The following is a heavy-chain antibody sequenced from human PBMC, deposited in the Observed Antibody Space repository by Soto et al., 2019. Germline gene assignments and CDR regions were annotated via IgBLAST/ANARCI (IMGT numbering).Heavy chain of an antibody. D-gene: IGHD3-3*01. V-gene: IGHV6-1*01. CDR2: TYYRSNWYN. J-gene: IGHJ4*02. CDR3: TREVLVRFDY. Sequence: SQTLSLTCAISGDSVSSNSAAWNWIRQSPSRDLEWLGRTYYRSNWYNDYAVSVKSRITINADTSKNHFSLQLNSVTPEDTAIYYCTREVLVRFDYWGQGALVTVSS. CDR1: GDSVSSNSAA.